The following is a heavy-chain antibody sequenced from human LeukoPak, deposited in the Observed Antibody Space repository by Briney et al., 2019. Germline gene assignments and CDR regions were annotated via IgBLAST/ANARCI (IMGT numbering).Heavy chain of an antibody. CDR1: GDSVSSNSAA. D-gene: IGHD1-20*01. J-gene: IGHJ6*02. CDR3: ARDAPFNWNELNDYGMDV. CDR2: TYYRSKWYN. Sequence: SQTLSLTCAISGDSVSSNSAAWNWIRQSPSRGLEWLGRTYYRSKWYNDYAVSVKSRITINPDTSKNQFSLQLNSVTPEDTAVYYCARDAPFNWNELNDYGMDVWGQGTTVTVSS. V-gene: IGHV6-1*01.